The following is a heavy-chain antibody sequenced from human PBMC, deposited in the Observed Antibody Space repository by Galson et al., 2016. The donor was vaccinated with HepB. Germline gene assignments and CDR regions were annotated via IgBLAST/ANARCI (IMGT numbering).Heavy chain of an antibody. D-gene: IGHD6-6*01. J-gene: IGHJ4*02. CDR2: ITPFNGNT. Sequence: SVKVSCKASGYTFTYRYLHWVRQAPGQALEWMGWITPFNGNTNYAQKFQGRVTITRDRSMSTAYMELSSLRSEDSAIYYCARSEYSSSFDYWGQGTLVTVSS. CDR3: ARSEYSSSFDY. CDR1: GYTFTYRY. V-gene: IGHV1-45*02.